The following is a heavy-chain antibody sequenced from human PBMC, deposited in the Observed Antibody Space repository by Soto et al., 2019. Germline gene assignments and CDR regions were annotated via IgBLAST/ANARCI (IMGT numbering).Heavy chain of an antibody. CDR2: INGRSNYK. CDR3: VREDGVVGASSAFDS. V-gene: IGHV3-21*02. D-gene: IGHD1-26*01. Sequence: EVQLVESRGGLVAPGGSLRLSCVASGFALTTYTMNWVRQAPGTGLEWVSSINGRSNYKYYSDSVKGRFTVSRDNAQNSLFLQMSRLGPEDTAVYYCVREDGVVGASSAFDSWGQGTLVTVSS. CDR1: GFALTTYT. J-gene: IGHJ4*02.